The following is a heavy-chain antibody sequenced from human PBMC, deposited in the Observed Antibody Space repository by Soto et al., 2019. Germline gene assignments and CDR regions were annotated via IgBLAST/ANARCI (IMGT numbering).Heavy chain of an antibody. Sequence: EVQLVESGGGLVQPGASLRLSCAASGFTFDYYGMHWVRQAPGKGLVWVSRVHSDGTTTTYADSVKGRFTISRDNARNTVSLHMSSLRAEDTAIYYCARGDRGGFDLWDHGTVVTVSS. V-gene: IGHV3-74*01. CDR2: VHSDGTTT. D-gene: IGHD3-10*01. CDR3: ARGDRGGFDL. CDR1: GFTFDYYG. J-gene: IGHJ3*01.